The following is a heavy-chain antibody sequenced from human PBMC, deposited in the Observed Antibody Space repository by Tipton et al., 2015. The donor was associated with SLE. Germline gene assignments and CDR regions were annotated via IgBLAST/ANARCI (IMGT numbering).Heavy chain of an antibody. CDR3: ARKKLAVDDAFDV. D-gene: IGHD6-19*01. V-gene: IGHV4-39*07. CDR1: SGSISSSSHY. CDR2: INYSGNT. J-gene: IGHJ3*01. Sequence: TLSLTCTVSSGSISSSSHYWGWIRQPPGKGLEWIGNINYSGNTYSNPSLKSRVSMSVDTSKNQFSLRLSSVTAADTAVYYCARKKLAVDDAFDVWGQGKMVTVSS.